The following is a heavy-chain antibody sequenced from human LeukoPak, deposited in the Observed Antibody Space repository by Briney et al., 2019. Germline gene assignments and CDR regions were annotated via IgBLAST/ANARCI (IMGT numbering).Heavy chain of an antibody. D-gene: IGHD4-17*01. CDR3: ARGDDHGAYWGLY. CDR1: GYTFTTYD. Sequence: ASVKVSCKASGYTFTTYDIIWVRQAPGQGLEWMGWISTYNGNTNYAQKLQGRVTMTTDTSTSTAYMELRSLISDDAAVYYCARGDDHGAYWGLYWGQGTLVTVSS. CDR2: ISTYNGNT. J-gene: IGHJ4*02. V-gene: IGHV1-18*01.